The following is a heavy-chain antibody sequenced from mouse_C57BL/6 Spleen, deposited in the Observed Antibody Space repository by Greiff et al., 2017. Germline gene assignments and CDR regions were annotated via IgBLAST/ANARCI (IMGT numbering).Heavy chain of an antibody. V-gene: IGHV5-17*01. CDR1: GFTFSDYG. CDR3: ASDGYDDALAWFAY. CDR2: ISSGSSTI. Sequence: EVKVEESGGGLVKPGGSLKLSCAASGFTFSDYGMHWVRQAPEKGLEWVAYISSGSSTIYYADTVKGRFTISRDNAKNTLFLQMTSLRSEDTAMYYCASDGYDDALAWFAYWGQGTLVTVSA. J-gene: IGHJ3*01. D-gene: IGHD2-2*01.